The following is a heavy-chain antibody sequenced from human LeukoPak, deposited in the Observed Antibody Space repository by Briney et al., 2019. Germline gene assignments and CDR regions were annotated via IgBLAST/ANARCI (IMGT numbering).Heavy chain of an antibody. CDR3: ARSDIVVLHWFDP. CDR1: GFTFSSYW. CDR2: IKQDGSEK. J-gene: IGHJ5*02. D-gene: IGHD2-2*01. V-gene: IGHV3-7*01. Sequence: GGSLRLSCAASGFTFSSYWMSWVRQAPGKGLEWVANIKQDGSEKYYVDSVKGRFTISRDNAKNSLYLQMNSLRAEDTAVYYCARSDIVVLHWFDPWGQGTLVTVSS.